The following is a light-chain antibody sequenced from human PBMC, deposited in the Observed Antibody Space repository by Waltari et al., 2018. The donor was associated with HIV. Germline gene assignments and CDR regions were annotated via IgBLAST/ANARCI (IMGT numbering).Light chain of an antibody. V-gene: IGLV2-11*01. CDR1: SNAVGVYNS. CDR3: SSYAGGHTGV. CDR2: DVS. Sequence: SPLTQPPSVSGPPGHAVTISCTATSNAVGVYNSFSWYQHHPGKAPKLIIFDVSKRRSGVPDRFSGSKSGNTASLTLSGLQDEDEADYYCSSYAGGHTGVFGTGTKVTVL. J-gene: IGLJ1*01.